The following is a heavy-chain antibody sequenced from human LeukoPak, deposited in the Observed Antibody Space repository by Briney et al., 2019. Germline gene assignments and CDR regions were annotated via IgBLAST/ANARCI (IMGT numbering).Heavy chain of an antibody. V-gene: IGHV1-69*13. Sequence: GASVKVSCKASGYTFTSYDINWVRQAPGQGLEWMGGIIPIFGTANYAQKFQGRVTITADESTSTAYMELSSLRSEDTAVYYCARGGDTAMVDRYYFDYWGQGTLVTVSS. D-gene: IGHD5-18*01. CDR1: GYTFTSYD. CDR3: ARGGDTAMVDRYYFDY. J-gene: IGHJ4*02. CDR2: IIPIFGTA.